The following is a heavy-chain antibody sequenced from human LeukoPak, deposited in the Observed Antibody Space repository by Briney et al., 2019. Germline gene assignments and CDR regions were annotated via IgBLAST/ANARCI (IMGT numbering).Heavy chain of an antibody. CDR2: INHSGST. CDR3: TTSRGSRYGYRALELPPTPVD. CDR1: GGSFSGYY. D-gene: IGHD5-18*01. J-gene: IGHJ4*02. Sequence: SETLSLTCAVYGGSFSGYYWSWIRQPPGKGLEWIGEINHSGSTNYNPSLKSRVTISVDTSKNQFSLKLSSVTAADTAVYYCTTSRGSRYGYRALELPPTPVDWGQGTLVTVSS. V-gene: IGHV4-34*01.